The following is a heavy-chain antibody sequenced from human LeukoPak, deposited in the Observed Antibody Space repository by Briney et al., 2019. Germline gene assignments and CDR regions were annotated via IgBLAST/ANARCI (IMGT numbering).Heavy chain of an antibody. CDR2: INHSGST. CDR3: ASRYYDFWSGYHNGFDY. V-gene: IGHV4-34*01. Sequence: SETLSLTCAVYGGSFSGYYWSWIRQPPGKGLEWIGEINHSGSTNYNPSLKSRVTISVDTSKNQFSLKLSSVTAADTAVYYCASRYYDFWSGYHNGFDYWGQGTLVTVSS. D-gene: IGHD3-3*01. J-gene: IGHJ4*02. CDR1: GGSFSGYY.